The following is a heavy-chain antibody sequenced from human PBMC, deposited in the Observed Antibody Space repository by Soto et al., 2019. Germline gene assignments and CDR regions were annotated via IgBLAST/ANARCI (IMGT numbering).Heavy chain of an antibody. CDR1: GFKFSDAG. Sequence: LRRSVRASGFKFSDAGLSWVWHAPGKGPEGGGRLNGLGCGGTTEYGSSLKGRLVISRDDTRNTLFLQMSSLRTEATTVYFYSWSPTSNVYFDIWGRGIQVTVSS. V-gene: IGHV3-15*05. D-gene: IGHD3-3*01. CDR2: LNGLGCGGTT. CDR3: SWSPTSNVYFDI. J-gene: IGHJ4*02.